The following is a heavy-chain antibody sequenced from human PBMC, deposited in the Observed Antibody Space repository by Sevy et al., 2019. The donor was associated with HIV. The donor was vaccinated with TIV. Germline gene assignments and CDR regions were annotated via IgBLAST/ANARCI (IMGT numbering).Heavy chain of an antibody. D-gene: IGHD2-15*01. CDR1: GYTFTGYY. CDR3: ARERALDIVVVVAATHDAFDI. CDR2: INPNSGGT. V-gene: IGHV1-2*02. J-gene: IGHJ3*02. Sequence: ASVKVSCKASGYTFTGYYMHWVRQAPGQGLEWMGWINPNSGGTNYAQKFQGRVTMTRDTSISTAYMELSRLRSDDTAVYYCARERALDIVVVVAATHDAFDIWGQGTMVTVSS.